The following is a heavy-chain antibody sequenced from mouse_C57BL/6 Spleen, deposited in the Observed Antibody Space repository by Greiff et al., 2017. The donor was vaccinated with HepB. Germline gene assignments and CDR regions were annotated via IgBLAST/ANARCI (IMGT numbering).Heavy chain of an antibody. D-gene: IGHD2-4*01. Sequence: EVQVVESGGGLVKPGGSLKLSCAASGFTFSDYGMHWVRQAPEKGLEWVAYISSGSSTIYYADTVKGRFTISRDNAKNTLFLQMTSLRSEDTAMYYCAKSYDYVFAYWGQGTLVTVSA. CDR2: ISSGSSTI. V-gene: IGHV5-17*01. CDR1: GFTFSDYG. CDR3: AKSYDYVFAY. J-gene: IGHJ3*01.